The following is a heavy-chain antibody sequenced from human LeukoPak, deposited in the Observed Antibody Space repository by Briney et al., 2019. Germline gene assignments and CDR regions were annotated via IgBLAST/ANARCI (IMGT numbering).Heavy chain of an antibody. D-gene: IGHD5-24*01. V-gene: IGHV4-59*08. CDR1: GGSISSYY. CDR2: IYYSGGT. CDR3: ARRARWAQDFDY. Sequence: SETLSLTCTVSGGSISSYYWSWIRQPPGKGLEWIGYIYYSGGTNYNPSLKSRVTISVDTSKNQFSLKLSSVTAADTAVYYCARRARWAQDFDYWGQGTLVTVSS. J-gene: IGHJ4*02.